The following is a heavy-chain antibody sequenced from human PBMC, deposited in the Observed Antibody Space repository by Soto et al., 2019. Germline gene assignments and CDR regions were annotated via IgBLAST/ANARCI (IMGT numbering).Heavy chain of an antibody. D-gene: IGHD3-10*01. CDR1: GFTFSSYG. CDR3: AKELITMVRGVIPADYGMDV. V-gene: IGHV3-30*18. J-gene: IGHJ6*02. CDR2: ISYDGSNK. Sequence: PGGSLRLSCAASGFTFSSYGMHWVRQAPGKGLEWVAVISYDGSNKYYADSVKGRFTISRDNSKNTLYLQMNSLRAEDTAVYYCAKELITMVRGVIPADYGMDVWGQGTTVTVSS.